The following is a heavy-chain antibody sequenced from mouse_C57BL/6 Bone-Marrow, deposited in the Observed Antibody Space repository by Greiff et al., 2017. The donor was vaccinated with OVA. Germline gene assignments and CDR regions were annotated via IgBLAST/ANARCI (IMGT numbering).Heavy chain of an antibody. J-gene: IGHJ4*01. CDR2: INPGSGGT. CDR3: ARGLIYYDYDDYAMDY. CDR1: GYAFTNYL. D-gene: IGHD2-4*01. V-gene: IGHV1-54*01. Sequence: QVQLQQSGAELVRPGTSVKVSCKASGYAFTNYLIEWVKQRPGQGLEWIGVINPGSGGTNYNEKFKGKATLTADKSSSTAYMQLSSLTSEDSAVYFCARGLIYYDYDDYAMDYWGQGTSVTVSS.